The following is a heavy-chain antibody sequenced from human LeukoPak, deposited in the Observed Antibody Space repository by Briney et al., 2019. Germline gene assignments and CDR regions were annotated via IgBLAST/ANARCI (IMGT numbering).Heavy chain of an antibody. CDR3: ARAPPVGYFDY. V-gene: IGHV4-59*08. J-gene: IGHJ4*02. Sequence: SSETLSLTCTVSGGSISSSYYWSWIRQPPGKGLEWIGYIYYSGSTNYNPSLKSRVTISVDTSKNQFSLKLSSVTAADTAVYYCARAPPVGYFDYWGQGTLVTVSS. CDR2: IYYSGST. CDR1: GGSISSSYY. D-gene: IGHD2-15*01.